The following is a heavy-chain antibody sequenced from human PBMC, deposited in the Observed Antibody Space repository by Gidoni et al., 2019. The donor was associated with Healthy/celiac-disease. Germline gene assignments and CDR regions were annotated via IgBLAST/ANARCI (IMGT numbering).Heavy chain of an antibody. J-gene: IGHJ4*02. V-gene: IGHV4-34*01. CDR2: INHSGST. Sequence: QVQLQQWGAGLLKPSETLSLTCAVYGGSFSGYYWSWIRQPPGKGREWIGEINHSGSTHYNPSLKSRVTISVDTSKNQFSLKLSSVTAADTAVYYCASGRPFDYWGQGTLVTVSS. CDR3: ASGRPFDY. CDR1: GGSFSGYY.